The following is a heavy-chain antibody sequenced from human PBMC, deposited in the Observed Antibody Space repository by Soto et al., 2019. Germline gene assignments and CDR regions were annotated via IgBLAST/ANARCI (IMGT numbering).Heavy chain of an antibody. Sequence: QVQLVESGGGVVQPGRSLRLYCAASGFTFSSYARHWVRQAPGKGLECVAVISYDGSNKFYRDSVKGRFTISRDNSKNALYLQINSLRYEDTAVYYCASGDREDIAVVVGARPGEYGVDVWGQGTTVTVSS. J-gene: IGHJ6*02. V-gene: IGHV3-30-3*01. CDR2: ISYDGSNK. D-gene: IGHD2-15*01. CDR1: GFTFSSYA. CDR3: ASGDREDIAVVVGARPGEYGVDV.